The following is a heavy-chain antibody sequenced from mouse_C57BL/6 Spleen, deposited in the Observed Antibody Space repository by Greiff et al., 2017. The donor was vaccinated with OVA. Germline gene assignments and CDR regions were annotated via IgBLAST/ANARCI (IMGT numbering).Heavy chain of an antibody. CDR3: ASNYVDYYAMDY. J-gene: IGHJ4*01. D-gene: IGHD2-1*01. CDR2: ISYDGSN. Sequence: EVKLVESGPGLVKPSQSLSLTCSVTGYSITSGYYWNWIRQFPGNKLEWMGYISYDGSNNYNPSLKNRISITRDTSKNQFFLKLNSVTTEDTATYYCASNYVDYYAMDYWGQGTSVTVSS. V-gene: IGHV3-6*01. CDR1: GYSITSGYY.